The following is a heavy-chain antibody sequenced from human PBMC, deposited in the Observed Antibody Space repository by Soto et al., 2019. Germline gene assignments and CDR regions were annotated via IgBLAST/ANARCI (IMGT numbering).Heavy chain of an antibody. CDR3: AKDYKRGRHSSGWYYFDY. V-gene: IGHV3-23*01. J-gene: IGHJ4*02. CDR1: GYTFSSDA. D-gene: IGHD6-19*01. Sequence: GGSLRLSCAASGYTFSSDAMSWVRQAPGKGLQWVSAISGSGGSTYNADSVKGRFTTSRDNSKNTLDLQMNSPRAEDTAVYYCAKDYKRGRHSSGWYYFDYWGQGTLVTVSS. CDR2: ISGSGGST.